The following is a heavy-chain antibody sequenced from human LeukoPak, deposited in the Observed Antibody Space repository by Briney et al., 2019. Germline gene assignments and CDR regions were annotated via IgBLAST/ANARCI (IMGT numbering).Heavy chain of an antibody. CDR1: GFTFSSSA. CDR3: AKDSSSWYSFDY. Sequence: GGSLRLSCAASGFTFSSSAMSWVRQAPGKGLEWVAVISYDGSNKYYADSVKGRFTISRDNSKNTLYLQMNSLRAEDTAVYYCAKDSSSWYSFDYWGQGTLVTVSS. CDR2: ISYDGSNK. D-gene: IGHD6-13*01. V-gene: IGHV3-30*18. J-gene: IGHJ4*02.